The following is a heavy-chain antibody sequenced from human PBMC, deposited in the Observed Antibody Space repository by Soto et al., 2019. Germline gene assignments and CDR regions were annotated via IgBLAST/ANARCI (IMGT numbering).Heavy chain of an antibody. J-gene: IGHJ4*02. CDR3: AGDRVDSALGTCDQ. CDR2: ISTYNGKT. D-gene: IGHD6-13*01. V-gene: IGHV1-18*01. Sequence: QVKLVQSGAEVKKPGASVKVSCKTSGYTFSTYPISWVRQAPGQGLEWEGWISTYNGKTNYGQKCQGRVTITTATTGTTANINLRNRRSDDTAVYYCAGDRVDSALGTCDQWGQGSLV. CDR1: GYTFSTYP.